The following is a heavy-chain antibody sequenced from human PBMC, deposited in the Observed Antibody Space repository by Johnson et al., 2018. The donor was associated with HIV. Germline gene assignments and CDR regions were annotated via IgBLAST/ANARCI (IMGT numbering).Heavy chain of an antibody. D-gene: IGHD6-13*01. CDR2: ISYDGRNK. Sequence: VQLVESGGGVVQPGRSPRLACAASGFTFSSYPMHWVRQAPGKGLEWVAVISYDGRNKYYADSVKGRFTISRDNSKNRLYLQMNSLRAEDTAVYFCARGVKQQLSVVDAFDIWGQGTVVTVSS. CDR3: ARGVKQQLSVVDAFDI. V-gene: IGHV3-30*04. J-gene: IGHJ3*02. CDR1: GFTFSSYP.